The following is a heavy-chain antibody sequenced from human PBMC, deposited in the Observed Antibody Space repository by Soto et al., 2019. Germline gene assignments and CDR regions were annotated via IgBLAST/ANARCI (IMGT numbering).Heavy chain of an antibody. Sequence: QVQLVQSGAEVKKPGSSVKVSCKASGGTFSSYAISWVRQAPGQGLEWMGGIIPIFGTANYAQKFQGRVTIAAYESTTTAYMELSSLRPDDTAVYYCASPAAGTGSYYSGVDVWGQGTTVTVSS. CDR3: ASPAAGTGSYYSGVDV. CDR1: GGTFSSYA. CDR2: IIPIFGTA. D-gene: IGHD6-13*01. J-gene: IGHJ6*02. V-gene: IGHV1-69*12.